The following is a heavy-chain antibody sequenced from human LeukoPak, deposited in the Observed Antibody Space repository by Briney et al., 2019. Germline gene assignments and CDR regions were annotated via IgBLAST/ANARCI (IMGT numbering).Heavy chain of an antibody. CDR2: ISSSGSTI. D-gene: IGHD3-22*01. CDR1: GFTFSSYE. CDR3: ARINYYDSSGYYYFDY. Sequence: GGSLRLSCAASGFTFSSYEMNWVRQAPGKGLEWVSYISSSGSTIYYADSAKGRFTISRDNAKNSLYLQMNSLRAEDTAVYYCARINYYDSSGYYYFDYWGQGTLVTVSS. V-gene: IGHV3-48*03. J-gene: IGHJ4*02.